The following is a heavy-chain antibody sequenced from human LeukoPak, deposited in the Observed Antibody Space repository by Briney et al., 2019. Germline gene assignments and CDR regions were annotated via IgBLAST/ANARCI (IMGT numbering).Heavy chain of an antibody. V-gene: IGHV1-2*02. D-gene: IGHD5-18*01. CDR1: GYTFTGYY. CDR2: INPNSGGT. Sequence: ASVKVSCKASGYTFTGYYMHWVRQAPGQGLEWMGWINPNSGGTNYAQKFQGRVTMTGDTSISTAYMELSRLRSDDTAVYYCARGGTWIQLWSIDYWGQGTLVTVSS. CDR3: ARGGTWIQLWSIDY. J-gene: IGHJ4*02.